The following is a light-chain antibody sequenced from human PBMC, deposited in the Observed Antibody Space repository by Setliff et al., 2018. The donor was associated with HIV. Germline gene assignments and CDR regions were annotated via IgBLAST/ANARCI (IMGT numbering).Light chain of an antibody. Sequence: QSALAQPASVSGSPGQAIIISCTGTRSDVGGFNLVSWYQQHPGKAPKLILYDDNKRPSGVSNRFSGSKSGNTASLTISGLQAEDEADYYCCSYAGVSTMGFGGGTKVTV. CDR1: RSDVGGFNL. CDR2: DDN. CDR3: CSYAGVSTMG. V-gene: IGLV2-23*01. J-gene: IGLJ3*02.